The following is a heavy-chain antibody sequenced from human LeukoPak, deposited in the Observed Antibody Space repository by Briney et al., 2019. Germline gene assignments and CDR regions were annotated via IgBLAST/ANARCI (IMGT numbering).Heavy chain of an antibody. CDR3: ARSSLIAARPTSY. Sequence: PGGSLRLSCAASGFPHSVYYTSWIPGARTKARVDVTYISNSGSTIYYADSGKGRFTISRDNAKNSLYLQMNSLRAEDTAVYYCARSSLIAARPTSYGGQGTLVTVSS. V-gene: IGHV3-11*01. D-gene: IGHD6-6*01. CDR2: ISNSGSTI. CDR1: GFPHSVYY. J-gene: IGHJ4*02.